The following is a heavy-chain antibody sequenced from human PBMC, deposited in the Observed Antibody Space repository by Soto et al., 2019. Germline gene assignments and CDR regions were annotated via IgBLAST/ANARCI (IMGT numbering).Heavy chain of an antibody. Sequence: SETLSLTCTASGGSISSYYWSWIRQPPGKGLEWIGYIYYSGSTNYNPSLKSRVTISVDTSKNQFSLKLSSVTAADTAVYYCARLTPLAVAGRVGIWFDPWGQGTLVTVSS. CDR1: GGSISSYY. V-gene: IGHV4-59*01. CDR3: ARLTPLAVAGRVGIWFDP. J-gene: IGHJ5*02. CDR2: IYYSGST. D-gene: IGHD6-19*01.